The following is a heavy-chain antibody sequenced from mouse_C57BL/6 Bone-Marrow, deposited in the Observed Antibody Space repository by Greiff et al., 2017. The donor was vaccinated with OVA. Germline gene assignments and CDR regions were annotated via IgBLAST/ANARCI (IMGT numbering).Heavy chain of an antibody. Sequence: QVQLKQPGAELVKPGASVKLSCKASGYTFTSYWMQWVKQRPGQGLEWIGEIDPSDSYTNYNQKFKGKATLTVDTSSSTAYMQLSSLTSEDSAVYYCARIYDGYLFAYWGQGTLVTVSA. CDR2: IDPSDSYT. CDR1: GYTFTSYW. V-gene: IGHV1-50*01. D-gene: IGHD2-3*01. J-gene: IGHJ3*01. CDR3: ARIYDGYLFAY.